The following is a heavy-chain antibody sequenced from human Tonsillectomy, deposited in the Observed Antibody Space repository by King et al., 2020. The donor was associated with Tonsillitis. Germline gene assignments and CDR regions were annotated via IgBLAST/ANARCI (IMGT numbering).Heavy chain of an antibody. CDR1: GFTFSNPW. V-gene: IGHV3-15*04. CDR3: ATGLGRTNGDC. D-gene: IGHD1-14*01. J-gene: IGHJ4*02. CDR2: IGLTTLLGWPK. Sequence: VQLVESGGGLVKPGGSLRLSCAASGFTFSNPWMRWFRQAPGKGLEWVGRIGLTTLLGWPKKYPEPVIGRFTISRNDSKDTLNLEMNSLGTDDTAVYYCATGLGRTNGDCWGQGALVTVSS.